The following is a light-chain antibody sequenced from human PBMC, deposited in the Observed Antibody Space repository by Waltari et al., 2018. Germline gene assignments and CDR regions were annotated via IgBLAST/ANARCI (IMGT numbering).Light chain of an antibody. Sequence: DIVLTQSPATLSLSPGERATLSCRASQSVGTYLSWYQQKPGQAPRLLIYDASNRATGIPARFSGSGSGTDFTLTISSLEPEDCAVYYCQQRSNWPPITFGQGTRLELK. CDR3: QQRSNWPPIT. J-gene: IGKJ5*01. CDR2: DAS. CDR1: QSVGTY. V-gene: IGKV3-11*01.